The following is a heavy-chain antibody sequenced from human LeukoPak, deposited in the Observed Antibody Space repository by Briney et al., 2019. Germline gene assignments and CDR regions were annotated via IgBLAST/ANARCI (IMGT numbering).Heavy chain of an antibody. Sequence: SVKVSCKVSGDTFSSYAINWVRQAPGQGLEWMGKIIPLFGTADYAQKLQGRVTITTDESTITAYMELSSLRSEVTAVYYCARSDYYYYYYMDVWGKGTTVTVSS. V-gene: IGHV1-69*05. D-gene: IGHD4/OR15-4a*01. CDR3: ARSDYYYYYYMDV. J-gene: IGHJ6*03. CDR1: GDTFSSYA. CDR2: IIPLFGTA.